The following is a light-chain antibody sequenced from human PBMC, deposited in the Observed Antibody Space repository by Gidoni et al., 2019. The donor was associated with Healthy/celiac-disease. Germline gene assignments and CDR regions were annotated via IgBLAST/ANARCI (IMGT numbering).Light chain of an antibody. J-gene: IGKJ2*01. CDR3: QQYYSTPT. CDR2: WAS. Sequence: DIVLTQSPDSLAVSLGERATINCKSSQSVLYSSNNKNYLAWYQQKPGKPPKLLIYWASTRESGVQDRFSGSGSGTDFTLTSSSLQAEDVAVYDCQQYYSTPTFGQXTKLEIK. V-gene: IGKV4-1*01. CDR1: QSVLYSSNNKNY.